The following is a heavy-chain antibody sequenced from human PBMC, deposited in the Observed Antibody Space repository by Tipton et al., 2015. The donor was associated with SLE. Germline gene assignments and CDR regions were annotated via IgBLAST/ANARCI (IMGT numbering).Heavy chain of an antibody. CDR2: SSSSSSYI. CDR3: ARGGEVAGGIDY. V-gene: IGHV3-21*01. Sequence: GSLRLSCAASGFTFSSYSMNWVRQAPGKGLEWVLSSSSSSSYIYYAASVKGRFTISRENAKNSLYLQMTSLRAEDTAVYYCARGGEVAGGIDYWGQGTLVTVSS. CDR1: GFTFSSYS. J-gene: IGHJ4*02. D-gene: IGHD6-19*01.